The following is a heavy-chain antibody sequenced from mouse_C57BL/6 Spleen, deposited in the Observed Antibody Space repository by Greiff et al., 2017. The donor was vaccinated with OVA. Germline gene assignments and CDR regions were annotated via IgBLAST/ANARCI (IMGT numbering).Heavy chain of an antibody. Sequence: DVHLVESGGGLVKPGGSLKLSCAASGFTFSSYAMSWVRQTPEKRLEWVAIISDGGSYTYYPDNVKGRFTISRDNAKNNLYLQMSHLKSEDTAMYYCARGLLGNFDYWGQGTTLTVSS. V-gene: IGHV5-4*01. J-gene: IGHJ2*01. CDR1: GFTFSSYA. CDR2: ISDGGSYT. CDR3: ARGLLGNFDY. D-gene: IGHD2-13*01.